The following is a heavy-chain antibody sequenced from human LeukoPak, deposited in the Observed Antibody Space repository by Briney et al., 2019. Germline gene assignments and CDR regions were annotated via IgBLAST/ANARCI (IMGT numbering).Heavy chain of an antibody. V-gene: IGHV3-66*01. J-gene: IGHJ4*02. CDR3: ARDLCSGGSCRYADY. CDR2: IYSGGST. CDR1: GFTFSSHW. Sequence: GGSLRLSCAASGFTFSSHWMHWVRHAPGKGLEWVSVIYSGGSTYYADSVKGRFTISRDNSKNTLYLQMNSLRAEDTAVYYCARDLCSGGSCRYADYWGQGTLVTVSS. D-gene: IGHD2-15*01.